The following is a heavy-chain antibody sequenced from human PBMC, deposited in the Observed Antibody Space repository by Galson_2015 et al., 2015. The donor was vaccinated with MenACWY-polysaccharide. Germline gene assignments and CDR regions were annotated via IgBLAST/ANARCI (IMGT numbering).Heavy chain of an antibody. CDR3: AKDFSSGAGGSGFFDF. Sequence: SVKVSCKASGYIFTKYFMHWVRQAPGKGLDWMGLINTYGGFAAYAQKFQGRVNLTRETSTSTVYMELSGLRSEDTAVYYCAKDFSSGAGGSGFFDFWGQGTLVTVSS. CDR1: GYIFTKYF. D-gene: IGHD3-22*01. CDR2: INTYGGFA. V-gene: IGHV1-46*01. J-gene: IGHJ4*02.